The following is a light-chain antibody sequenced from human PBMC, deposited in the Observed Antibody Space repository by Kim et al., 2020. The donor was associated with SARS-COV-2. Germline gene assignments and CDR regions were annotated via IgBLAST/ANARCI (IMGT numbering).Light chain of an antibody. Sequence: SSVGDSVTITCRASQGISSWLAWYQQKPGKAPKLLIYAASRLHNGVPSRFSGSGSGTDFTLTISSLQPEDFASYYCQQGNSFPRTFGGGTKVEIK. V-gene: IGKV1-12*01. CDR1: QGISSW. J-gene: IGKJ4*01. CDR3: QQGNSFPRT. CDR2: AAS.